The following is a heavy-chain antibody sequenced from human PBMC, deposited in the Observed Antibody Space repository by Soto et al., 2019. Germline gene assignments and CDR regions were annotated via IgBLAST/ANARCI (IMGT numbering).Heavy chain of an antibody. CDR2: IIPIFGTA. V-gene: IGHV1-69*12. Sequence: QVQLVQSGAEVKKPGSSVKVSCKASGGTFSSYAISWVRQAPGQGLEWMGGIIPIFGTANYAQKFQGRVTITADESTSTAYMELSSLRSEDTAVYYCATHAEWELLKLEFSWFDPWGQGTLVTVSS. D-gene: IGHD1-26*01. CDR3: ATHAEWELLKLEFSWFDP. J-gene: IGHJ5*02. CDR1: GGTFSSYA.